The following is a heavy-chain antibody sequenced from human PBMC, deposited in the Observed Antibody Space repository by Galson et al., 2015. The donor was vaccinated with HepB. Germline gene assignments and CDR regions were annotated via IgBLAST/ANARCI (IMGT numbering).Heavy chain of an antibody. CDR2: IKQDGSEK. J-gene: IGHJ5*02. CDR3: ARVIRAGYCSSTSCPGSYNWFDP. Sequence: SLRLSCAASGFTFSSYWMSWVRQAPGKGLEWVANIKQDGSEKYYVDSVKGRFTISRDNAKNSLYLQMNSLRAEDTAVYYCARVIRAGYCSSTSCPGSYNWFDPWGQGTLVTVSS. V-gene: IGHV3-7*03. CDR1: GFTFSSYW. D-gene: IGHD2-2*01.